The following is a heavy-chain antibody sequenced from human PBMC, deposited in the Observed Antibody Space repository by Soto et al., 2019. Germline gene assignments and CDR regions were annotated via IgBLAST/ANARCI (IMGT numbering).Heavy chain of an antibody. CDR1: GFAFRSYS. CDR2: IDGRGSIM. J-gene: IGHJ3*01. D-gene: IGHD3-16*01. V-gene: IGHV3-48*02. Sequence: EVQLVESGGGLVQPGGSLRLSCAASGFAFRSYSLSWVRQAPGKGLEWVAYIDGRGSIMYYAGSVEGRFAISRDNAITTLNLQLNRVRDEDTATYYDTGDKLPVDYREALDFWGQGTVVTASS. CDR3: TGDKLPVDYREALDF.